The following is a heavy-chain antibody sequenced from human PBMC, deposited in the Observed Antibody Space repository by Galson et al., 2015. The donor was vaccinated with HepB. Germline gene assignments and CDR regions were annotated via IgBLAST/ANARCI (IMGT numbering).Heavy chain of an antibody. CDR1: SGSISSGDYY. CDR2: IYYSGST. J-gene: IGHJ4*02. D-gene: IGHD3-10*01. Sequence: TLSLTCTVSSGSISSGDYYCSWIRQPPGKGLEWIGYIYYSGSTYYNSSLKSRVAMSVDTSKNQFSLKLTSVSAADTAVYYCAKFSSQGRVGSYYFDFWGQGTLVTVSS. V-gene: IGHV4-30-4*01. CDR3: AKFSSQGRVGSYYFDF.